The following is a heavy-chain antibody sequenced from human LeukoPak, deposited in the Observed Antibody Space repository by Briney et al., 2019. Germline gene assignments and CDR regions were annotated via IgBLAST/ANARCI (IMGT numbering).Heavy chain of an antibody. V-gene: IGHV3-23*01. CDR3: GKTRPLDSSSWSHGDY. CDR1: GFTFSSYA. CDR2: ISGSGDST. J-gene: IGHJ4*02. Sequence: GGSLRLSCAASGFTFSSYAMSWVRQAPGKGLEWVSAISGSGDSTYYGDSVKGRFTISRDNSKNTLYLQMNTLRAEDTAVYYCGKTRPLDSSSWSHGDYWGQGTLVTVSS. D-gene: IGHD6-13*01.